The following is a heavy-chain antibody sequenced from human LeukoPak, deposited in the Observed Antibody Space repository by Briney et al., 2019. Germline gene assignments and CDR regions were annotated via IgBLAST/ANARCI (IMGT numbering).Heavy chain of an antibody. J-gene: IGHJ4*02. D-gene: IGHD3-10*01. CDR2: IYSGGTT. V-gene: IGHV3-66*04. CDR1: GFTVSGNY. CDR3: ARPSFYYGSGSFYLGQ. Sequence: GGSLRLSCVASGFTVSGNYMSWVRQAPGKGLQWVSVIYSGGTTYYVDSVKGRFTISRDNSKNMVYLQMKSLRADDTAIYYCARPSFYYGSGSFYLGQWGQGTLVTVSS.